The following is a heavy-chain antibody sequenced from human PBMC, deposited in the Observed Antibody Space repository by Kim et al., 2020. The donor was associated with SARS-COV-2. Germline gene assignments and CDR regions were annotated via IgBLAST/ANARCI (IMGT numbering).Heavy chain of an antibody. V-gene: IGHV3-23*01. Sequence: GGSLRLSCAASGFTFSSYDMSWVRQAPGKGLEWVSAISGSGGSTYYADSVKGRFTISRDNSKNTLYLQMNSLRAEDTAVYYCANDNALVTTPSPSVHWGQGTLVTVSS. CDR3: ANDNALVTTPSPSVH. CDR2: ISGSGGST. CDR1: GFTFSSYD. D-gene: IGHD4-17*01. J-gene: IGHJ4*02.